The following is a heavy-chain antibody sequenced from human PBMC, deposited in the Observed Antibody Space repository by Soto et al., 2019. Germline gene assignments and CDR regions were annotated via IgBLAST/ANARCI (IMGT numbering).Heavy chain of an antibody. CDR2: IYYSGST. V-gene: IGHV4-61*08. Sequence: PSETLSLTCTVSGGSISSGGYYWSWIRQHPGKGLEWIGYIYYSGSTNYNPSLKSRVTISVDTSKNQFSLKLSSVTAADTAVYYCARTLYYDLSGGYYFDYWGQGTLVTVSS. CDR3: ARTLYYDLSGGYYFDY. J-gene: IGHJ4*02. D-gene: IGHD3-3*01. CDR1: GGSISSGGYY.